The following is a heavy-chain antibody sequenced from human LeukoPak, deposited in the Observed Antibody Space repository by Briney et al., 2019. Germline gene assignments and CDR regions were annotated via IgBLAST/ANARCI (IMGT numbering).Heavy chain of an antibody. CDR1: GFTFSSYG. V-gene: IGHV3-23*01. CDR2: ISGSGGST. D-gene: IGHD2-2*01. CDR3: AKGRIVVVPAAFDY. J-gene: IGHJ4*02. Sequence: GGSLRLSCAASGFTFSSYGMSWVRQAPGKGLEWVSAISGSGGSTYYADSVKGRFTISRGNSKNTLYLQMNSLRAEDTAVYYCAKGRIVVVPAAFDYWGQGTLVTVSS.